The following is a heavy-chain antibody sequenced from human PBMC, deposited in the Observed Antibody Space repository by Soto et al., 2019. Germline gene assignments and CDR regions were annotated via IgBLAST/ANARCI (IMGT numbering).Heavy chain of an antibody. Sequence: SEALSLTCIVSAASIGGYYWNWIRQPPGKGLEWLGYVYYSGSTKYNPSLKSRVTISVDTSKNHFSLTLSSVTAADMAVYYCAREGSYSAYNFAHGIQLWSFDFWGQGALVTVSS. V-gene: IGHV4-59*12. CDR3: AREGSYSAYNFAHGIQLWSFDF. D-gene: IGHD5-12*01. J-gene: IGHJ4*02. CDR1: AASIGGYY. CDR2: VYYSGST.